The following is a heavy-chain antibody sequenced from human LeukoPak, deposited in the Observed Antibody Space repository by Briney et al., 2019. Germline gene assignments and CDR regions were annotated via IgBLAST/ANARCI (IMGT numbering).Heavy chain of an antibody. Sequence: GGSLRLSSAASGFTFSSYSMNWVRQAPGKGLEWVSSISSSSSYIYYADSVKGRFTISRDNAKNSLYLQMNSLRAEDTAVYYCARLFEASSWYEYYYYYGMDVWGQGTTVTVSS. CDR1: GFTFSSYS. J-gene: IGHJ6*02. D-gene: IGHD6-13*01. CDR2: ISSSSSYI. V-gene: IGHV3-21*01. CDR3: ARLFEASSWYEYYYYYGMDV.